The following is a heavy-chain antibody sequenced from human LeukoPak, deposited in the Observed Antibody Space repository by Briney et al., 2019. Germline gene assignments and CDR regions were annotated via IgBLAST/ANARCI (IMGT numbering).Heavy chain of an antibody. CDR1: GYTFTSYG. CDR3: ARLSPPIASFCSGGTCYSGGFDP. Sequence: GASVKASCKASGYTFTSYGITWVRQAPGQGLEWMGWITTYNGNTYYAQNFQGRVTMTADTSTSTAYMEVRSLRSDDTAVYYCARLSPPIASFCSGGTCYSGGFDPWGQGTLVTVSS. V-gene: IGHV1-18*01. D-gene: IGHD2-15*01. CDR2: ITTYNGNT. J-gene: IGHJ5*02.